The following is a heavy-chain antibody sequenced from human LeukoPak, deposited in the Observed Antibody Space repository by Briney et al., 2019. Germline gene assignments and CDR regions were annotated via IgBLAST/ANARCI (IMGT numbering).Heavy chain of an antibody. Sequence: QPGGSLRLSCAASGFTFSSYWMSWVRQAPGKGLEWVANIKQDGSEKYYVDSVKGRFTISRDNAKNSLYLQMNSLRAEDTAVYYCARKRIAARAYNWFDPWGQGTLVTVSS. CDR2: IKQDGSEK. CDR1: GFTFSSYW. J-gene: IGHJ5*02. V-gene: IGHV3-7*01. CDR3: ARKRIAARAYNWFDP. D-gene: IGHD6-6*01.